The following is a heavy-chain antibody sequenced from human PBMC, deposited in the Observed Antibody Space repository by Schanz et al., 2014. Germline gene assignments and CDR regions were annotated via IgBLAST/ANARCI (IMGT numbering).Heavy chain of an antibody. CDR1: GGSFSGYY. Sequence: QVQLQQWGAGLLKPSETLSLTCAVSGGSFSGYYWSWIRQPPDTGLEWIGEINQSGDTTYNPSLKSRLTISVDPPTNQSPWKQSSVTAADTAVYYCARLYCSTPGCYVSPNGFAKDYWGQGTLVTVSS. D-gene: IGHD2-2*01. CDR2: INQSGDT. CDR3: ARLYCSTPGCYVSPNGFAKDY. J-gene: IGHJ4*02. V-gene: IGHV4-34*01.